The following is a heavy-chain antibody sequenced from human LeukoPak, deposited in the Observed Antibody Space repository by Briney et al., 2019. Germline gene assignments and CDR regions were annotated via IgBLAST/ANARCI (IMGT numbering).Heavy chain of an antibody. CDR2: ISSSSSYI. CDR3: ARDRQGHMITFGGAPDY. J-gene: IGHJ4*02. V-gene: IGHV3-21*01. Sequence: GGSLRLSCAASGFTFSSYSMNWVRQAPGKGLEWASSISSSSSYIYYADSVKGRFTISRDNAKNSLYLQMNSLRAEDTAVYYCARDRQGHMITFGGAPDYWGQGTLVTVSS. D-gene: IGHD3-16*01. CDR1: GFTFSSYS.